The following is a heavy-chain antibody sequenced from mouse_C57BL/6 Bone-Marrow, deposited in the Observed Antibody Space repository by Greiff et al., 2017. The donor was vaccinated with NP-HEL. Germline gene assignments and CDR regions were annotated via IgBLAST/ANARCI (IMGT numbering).Heavy chain of an antibody. CDR2: IDPSDSYT. CDR3: ARSDGYYGGFAY. Sequence: QVQLQQPGAELVRPGTSVKLSCKASGYTFTSYWMHWVKQRPGQGLEWIGVIDPSDSYTNYNQKFKGKATLTVDTSSSTAYMQLGSLTSEDSAVYYCARSDGYYGGFAYWGQGTLVTVSA. J-gene: IGHJ3*01. V-gene: IGHV1-59*01. CDR1: GYTFTSYW. D-gene: IGHD2-3*01.